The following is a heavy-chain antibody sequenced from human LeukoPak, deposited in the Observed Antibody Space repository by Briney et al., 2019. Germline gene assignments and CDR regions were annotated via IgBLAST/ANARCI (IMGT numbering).Heavy chain of an antibody. D-gene: IGHD5-12*01. J-gene: IGHJ4*02. V-gene: IGHV4-59*08. CDR3: ARRKPYSGFDY. CDR1: GGSISSYY. Sequence: PSETLSLTCTVSGGSISSYYWSWIRQPPGKGLEWIGYIYYSGSTNYNPSLKSRVTISVDTSKNQFSLKLSSVTAADTAVYYCARRKPYSGFDYWGQGTLVTVSS. CDR2: IYYSGST.